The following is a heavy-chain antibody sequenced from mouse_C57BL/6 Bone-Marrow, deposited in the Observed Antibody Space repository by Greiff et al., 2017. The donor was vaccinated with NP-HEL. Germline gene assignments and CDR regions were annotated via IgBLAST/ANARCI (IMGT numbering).Heavy chain of an antibody. CDR2: IHPNSGST. CDR3: ARDHPRVYFDY. CDR1: GYTFTSYW. Sequence: QVQLQQPGAELVKPGASVKLSCKASGYTFTSYWMHWVKQRPGQGLEWIGMIHPNSGSTNYNEKFKSKATLTVDKSSSTAYMQLSSLTSEDSAVYYCARDHPRVYFDYWGQGTTLTVSS. V-gene: IGHV1-64*01. J-gene: IGHJ2*01.